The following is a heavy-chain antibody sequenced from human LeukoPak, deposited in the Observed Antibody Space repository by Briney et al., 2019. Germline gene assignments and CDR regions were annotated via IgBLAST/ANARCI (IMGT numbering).Heavy chain of an antibody. Sequence: GGSLTLSCAASGFTFSSYGMHWVRHAPGKGLEWVAFIRYDGSNKYYADSVKGRFTISRHNSKNTLYLQMNSLRAEDTAVYYCAKVLEQWLVKDPPMDVWGKGTTVTISS. CDR2: IRYDGSNK. J-gene: IGHJ6*03. D-gene: IGHD6-19*01. CDR3: AKVLEQWLVKDPPMDV. V-gene: IGHV3-30*02. CDR1: GFTFSSYG.